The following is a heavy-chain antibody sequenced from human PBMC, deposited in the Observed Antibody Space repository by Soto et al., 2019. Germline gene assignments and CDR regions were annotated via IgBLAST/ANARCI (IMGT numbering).Heavy chain of an antibody. Sequence: QVPLVQSGAEVKKPGSSVKFSCKTSGGPLNSYVIGWVGQAPGKGLESLGAFFPTLSTTNYAQKSQGRVTIIADESTSTVYMEMRSLTSEDTAVYYCARGSPDGYYASGIYGTYAFDIWGQGTMVTVSS. V-gene: IGHV1-69*01. CDR3: ARGSPDGYYASGIYGTYAFDI. D-gene: IGHD3-10*01. CDR1: GGPLNSYV. J-gene: IGHJ3*02. CDR2: FFPTLSTT.